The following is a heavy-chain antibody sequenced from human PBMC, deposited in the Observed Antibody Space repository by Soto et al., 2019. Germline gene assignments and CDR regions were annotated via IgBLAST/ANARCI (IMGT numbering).Heavy chain of an antibody. Sequence: PGGSLRLSCVASASTFKSYAISWVRQAPGKGLEWVASVNGGGGGTKYADSVKGRFTMSRDKPKNSVNLQLDRLRAEDTGVYYCVAGSPLGSPTCFFPHYYYGLDSWGQ. D-gene: IGHD1-1*01. J-gene: IGHJ6*01. CDR1: ASTFKSYA. CDR3: VAGSPLGSPTCFFPHYYYGLDS. CDR2: VNGGGGGT. V-gene: IGHV3-23*01.